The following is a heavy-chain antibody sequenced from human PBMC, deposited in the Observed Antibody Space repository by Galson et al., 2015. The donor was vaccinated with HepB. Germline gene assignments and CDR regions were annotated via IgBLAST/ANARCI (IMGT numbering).Heavy chain of an antibody. Sequence: SLRLSCAASGFTFSSYDMHWVRQATGKGPEWVSAIGTAGDPYYPGSVKGRFTISRENAKNSLYLQMNSLRAGDTAVYYCARGVSMVGAISYYYYGMDVWSQGTTVTVSS. D-gene: IGHD1-26*01. V-gene: IGHV3-13*05. J-gene: IGHJ6*02. CDR1: GFTFSSYD. CDR2: IGTAGDP. CDR3: ARGVSMVGAISYYYYGMDV.